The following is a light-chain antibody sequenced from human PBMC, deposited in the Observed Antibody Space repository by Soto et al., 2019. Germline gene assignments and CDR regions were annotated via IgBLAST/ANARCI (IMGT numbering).Light chain of an antibody. CDR2: GAS. Sequence: EIVLTQSPGTLSLSPGESTTLSCRASQTVISSNLGWYQQKPGQAPRLLIYGASTRATGVPDRFNGNGSGTDFTLTISRLEPEDFALYHCQQYGSSPTFGQGTKLEIK. CDR1: QTVISSN. CDR3: QQYGSSPT. V-gene: IGKV3-20*01. J-gene: IGKJ2*01.